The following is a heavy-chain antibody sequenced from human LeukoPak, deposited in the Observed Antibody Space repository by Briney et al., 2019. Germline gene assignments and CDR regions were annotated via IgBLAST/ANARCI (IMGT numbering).Heavy chain of an antibody. CDR1: GYTLTELS. Sequence: ASVKVSCKVSGYTLTELSMHWVRQAPGKGLEWMGGFDPEGGETIYAQKFQGRVTMTEDTSTDTAYMELSSLRSEDTAVYYCAIPPYYYDSSVDPKNYWYFDLWGRGTLVTVSS. CDR2: FDPEGGET. V-gene: IGHV1-24*01. J-gene: IGHJ2*01. D-gene: IGHD3-22*01. CDR3: AIPPYYYDSSVDPKNYWYFDL.